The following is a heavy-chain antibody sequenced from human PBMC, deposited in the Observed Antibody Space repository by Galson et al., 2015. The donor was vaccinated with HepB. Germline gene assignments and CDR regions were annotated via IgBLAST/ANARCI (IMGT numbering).Heavy chain of an antibody. CDR2: TYYRSKWYN. Sequence: CAISGDSVSSSSGAWNWIRQSPSRGLEWLGRTYYRSKWYNDYAVSVKSRITINPDTSKSQFSLQLNSVTPEDTAVYYCARAVGEYYYYYYMDVWGKGTTVTVSS. CDR1: GDSVSSSSGA. J-gene: IGHJ6*03. V-gene: IGHV6-1*01. CDR3: ARAVGEYYYYYYMDV. D-gene: IGHD3-3*01.